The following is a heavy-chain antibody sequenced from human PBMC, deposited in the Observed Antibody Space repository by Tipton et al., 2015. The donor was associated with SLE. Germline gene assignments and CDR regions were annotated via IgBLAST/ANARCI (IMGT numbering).Heavy chain of an antibody. Sequence: SLRLSCAASGFTVSSNYMSWVRQAPGKGLEWVSAISGSGGSTYYADSVKGRFTISRDNSKNTLYLQMNSLRADDTAVYYCANFYITSYYYGMDVWGQGTTVTVSS. V-gene: IGHV3-23*01. D-gene: IGHD2/OR15-2a*01. CDR2: ISGSGGST. CDR3: ANFYITSYYYGMDV. CDR1: GFTVSSNY. J-gene: IGHJ6*02.